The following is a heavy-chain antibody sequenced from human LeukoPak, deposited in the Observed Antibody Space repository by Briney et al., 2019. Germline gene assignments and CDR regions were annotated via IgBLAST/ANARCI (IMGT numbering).Heavy chain of an antibody. V-gene: IGHV3-21*01. CDR1: GFTLSNYD. D-gene: IGHD2-2*01. CDR2: ISTSSRYI. J-gene: IGHJ5*02. Sequence: PGGSLRLSCAASGFTLSNYDMNWVRQAPGKGLEWVSSISTSSRYIYYKDSVRGRFTISRDDAKNSLYLEMNSLRAEDTAVYYCARADCSSSTCYLRRSWFDPWGQGTLVPVSS. CDR3: ARADCSSSTCYLRRSWFDP.